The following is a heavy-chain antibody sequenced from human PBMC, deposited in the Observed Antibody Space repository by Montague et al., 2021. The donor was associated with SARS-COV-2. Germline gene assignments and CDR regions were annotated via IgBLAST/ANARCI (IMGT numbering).Heavy chain of an antibody. J-gene: IGHJ4*02. CDR2: ISASGVRT. CDR1: GFPFSTYA. V-gene: IGHV3-23*01. CDR3: LNYHGSGSYGDF. Sequence: SLRLSCAASGFPFSTYAMTWVRQAPGKGLEWVSSISASGVRTHYPDSVKGRFTISRDNSKNTLYLQMSSLRAEDTAVYFCLNYHGSGSYGDFWGQGTLVTVPP. D-gene: IGHD3-10*01.